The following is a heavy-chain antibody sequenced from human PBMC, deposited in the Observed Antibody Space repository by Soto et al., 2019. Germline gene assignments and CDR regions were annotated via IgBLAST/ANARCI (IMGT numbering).Heavy chain of an antibody. CDR3: ARVDGYNSSVPG. CDR1: GGTFSSYA. V-gene: IGHV1-69*13. D-gene: IGHD5-12*01. Sequence: VKVSCKASGGTFSSYAISWVRQAPGQGLEWMGGIIPIFGTANYAQKFQGRVTITADESTSTAYMELSSLRSEDAAVYYCARVDGYNSSVPGWGQGTLVTVSS. J-gene: IGHJ4*02. CDR2: IIPIFGTA.